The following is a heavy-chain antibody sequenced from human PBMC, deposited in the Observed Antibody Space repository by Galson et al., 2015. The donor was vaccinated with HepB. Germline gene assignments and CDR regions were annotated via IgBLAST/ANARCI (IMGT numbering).Heavy chain of an antibody. CDR3: APLTSRRDGYNVDY. V-gene: IGHV3-48*01. J-gene: IGHJ4*02. CDR1: GFTFSSYS. Sequence: SLRLSCAASGFTFSSYSMNWVRLAPGKGLEWISYITPTGTTTHYADSVKGRSTISRDNARNSLHLQMNSLRAEDTAVYYCAPLTSRRDGYNVDYWGQGTLVTVSS. D-gene: IGHD5-24*01. CDR2: ITPTGTTT.